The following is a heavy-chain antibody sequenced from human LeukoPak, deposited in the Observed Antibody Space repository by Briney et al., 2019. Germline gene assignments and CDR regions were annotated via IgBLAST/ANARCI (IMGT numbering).Heavy chain of an antibody. Sequence: GGSRRLSCAVSGFTFRGAAMTWVRQAPGKGLEWVSLISSSGNNAYYADSVKGRFTISRDNSKNTLSLQMNSLRVEDTAIYYCAKDIQLSTWGLGTRVTVSS. CDR1: GFTFRGAA. V-gene: IGHV3-23*01. CDR2: ISSSGNNA. CDR3: AKDIQLST. J-gene: IGHJ3*01. D-gene: IGHD5-24*01.